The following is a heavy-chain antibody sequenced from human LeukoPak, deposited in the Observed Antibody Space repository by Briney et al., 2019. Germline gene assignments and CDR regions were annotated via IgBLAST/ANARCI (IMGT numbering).Heavy chain of an antibody. CDR3: ARDRDGYNYFDY. V-gene: IGHV3-7*01. D-gene: IGHD5-24*01. Sequence: PGGSLRLSCAASGFTFSNYWMSWVRQAPGKGLEWVANINQDGSEKYYVDSVKGRFTISRDNAKNSVYLQMNSLRAEDTAVYYCARDRDGYNYFDYWGQGTLVTVSS. J-gene: IGHJ4*02. CDR2: INQDGSEK. CDR1: GFTFSNYW.